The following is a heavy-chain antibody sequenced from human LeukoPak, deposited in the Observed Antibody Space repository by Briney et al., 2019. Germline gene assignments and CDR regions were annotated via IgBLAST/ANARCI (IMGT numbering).Heavy chain of an antibody. D-gene: IGHD3-16*01. Sequence: PGGSLRLSCAASGFTFSSYAMHWVRQAPGKGLEWVAVISYDGSNKYYADSVKGRFTISRDNSKNTLYLQMNSLRAEDTAVYYCARSLSLGNYYGMDVWGQGTTVTVSS. CDR1: GFTFSSYA. CDR3: ARSLSLGNYYGMDV. CDR2: ISYDGSNK. V-gene: IGHV3-30-3*01. J-gene: IGHJ6*02.